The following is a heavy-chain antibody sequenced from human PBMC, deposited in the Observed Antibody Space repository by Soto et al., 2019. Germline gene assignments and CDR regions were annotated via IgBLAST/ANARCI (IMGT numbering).Heavy chain of an antibody. Sequence: GASVKVSCKVSGYTLTELTMHWVRQAPGKGLEWMGGFDPEDGETIYAQKFQGRVTMTEDTSTDTAYMELSSLRSEDTAVYYCATTPSHYDFWSGPFDYWGQGTLVTVSS. CDR3: ATTPSHYDFWSGPFDY. CDR2: FDPEDGET. D-gene: IGHD3-3*01. CDR1: GYTLTELT. J-gene: IGHJ4*02. V-gene: IGHV1-24*01.